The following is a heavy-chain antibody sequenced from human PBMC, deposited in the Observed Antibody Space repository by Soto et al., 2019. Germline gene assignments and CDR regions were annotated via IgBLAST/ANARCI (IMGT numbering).Heavy chain of an antibody. CDR1: GYTFTSYG. Sequence: ASVKVSCKASGYTFTSYGISWVRQAPGQGLEWMGWMNPNSGNTGYAQKFQGRVTMTRNTSISTAYMELSSLRSEDTAVYYCATNYGSGSYYFLSAYYYMAVWGKGSTVTVSS. CDR2: MNPNSGNT. J-gene: IGHJ6*03. V-gene: IGHV1-8*02. D-gene: IGHD3-10*01. CDR3: ATNYGSGSYYFLSAYYYMAV.